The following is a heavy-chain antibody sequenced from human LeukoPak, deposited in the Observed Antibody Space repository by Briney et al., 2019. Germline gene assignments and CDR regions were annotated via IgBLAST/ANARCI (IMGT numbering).Heavy chain of an antibody. CDR3: AKYHGDFRSFDY. Sequence: GGSLRLSCAASGFTFSSYGMHWVRQAPGKGLEWVAFIRYDGSNKYYADSVKGRFTISRDNSKNTLYLQMNSLRAEDTAVYYCAKYHGDFRSFDYWGQGTLVTVSS. J-gene: IGHJ4*02. V-gene: IGHV3-30*02. CDR1: GFTFSSYG. D-gene: IGHD4-17*01. CDR2: IRYDGSNK.